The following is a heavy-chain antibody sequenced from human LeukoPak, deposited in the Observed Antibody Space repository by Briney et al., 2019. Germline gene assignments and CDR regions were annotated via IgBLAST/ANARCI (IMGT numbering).Heavy chain of an antibody. V-gene: IGHV3-23*01. Sequence: GGSLRLSCAASGFTFTSYSMNWVRQAPGKGLEWVSAISGSGGSTYYADSVKGRFTISRDNSKNTLYLQMNSLRAEDTAVYYCAKTMVRGVITDFDYWGQGTLVTVSS. CDR2: ISGSGGST. J-gene: IGHJ4*02. CDR1: GFTFTSYS. D-gene: IGHD3-10*01. CDR3: AKTMVRGVITDFDY.